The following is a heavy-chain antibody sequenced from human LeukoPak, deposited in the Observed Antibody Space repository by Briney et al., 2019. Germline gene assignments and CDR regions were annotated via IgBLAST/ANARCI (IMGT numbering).Heavy chain of an antibody. CDR2: IHHSGNT. J-gene: IGHJ4*02. D-gene: IGHD3-10*01. V-gene: IGHV4-39*01. CDR3: ARTRPLFY. CDR1: GGSISISSSY. Sequence: SETLSLTCTVSGGSISISSSYWGWIRPPPGKGLEWIGSIHHSGNTYYNPSLKSRVIISVDTSKNQFSLKVTSVTAADTAVYYCARTRPLFYWGQGTLVTVSS.